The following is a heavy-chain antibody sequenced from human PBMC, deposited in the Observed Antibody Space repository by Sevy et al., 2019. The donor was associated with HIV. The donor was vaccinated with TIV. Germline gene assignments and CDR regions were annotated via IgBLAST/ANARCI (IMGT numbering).Heavy chain of an antibody. CDR1: GFTFSSYA. D-gene: IGHD2-2*01. CDR2: ISYDGSNK. V-gene: IGHV3-30*04. J-gene: IGHJ6*02. CDR3: ARDRGGDIVVVPNGMDV. Sequence: GVSLRLSCAASGFTFSSYAMHWVRQAPGKGLEWVAVISYDGSNKYYADSVKGRFTISRDNSKNTLYLQMNSLRAEDTAVYYCARDRGGDIVVVPNGMDVWGQGTTVTVSS.